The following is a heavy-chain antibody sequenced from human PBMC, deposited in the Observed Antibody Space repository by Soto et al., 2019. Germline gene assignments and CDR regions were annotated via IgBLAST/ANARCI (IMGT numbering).Heavy chain of an antibody. V-gene: IGHV4-34*01. CDR1: GGSFSGYY. CDR2: INHSGST. Sequence: SETLSLTCAVYGGSFSGYYWSWIRQPPGKGLEWIGEINHSGSTNYNPSLKSRVTISVDTSKNQFSLKLSSVTAADTAVYYCAKAITIFGVVNPAPYYFDYWGQGTLVTVSS. J-gene: IGHJ4*02. CDR3: AKAITIFGVVNPAPYYFDY. D-gene: IGHD3-3*01.